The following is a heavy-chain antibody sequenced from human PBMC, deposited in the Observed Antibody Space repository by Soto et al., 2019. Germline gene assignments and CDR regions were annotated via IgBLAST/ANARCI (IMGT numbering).Heavy chain of an antibody. CDR2: IYHSGST. V-gene: IGHV4-4*02. J-gene: IGHJ4*02. D-gene: IGHD3-22*01. Sequence: SETLSLSCAVSGGSISSSNWWSWVRQPPGKGLEWIGEIYHSGSTNYNPSLKSRVTISVDKSKNQFSLKLSSVTAADTAVYYCASRLAMDNYYDSSGFDYWGQRTLVTVSS. CDR3: ASRLAMDNYYDSSGFDY. CDR1: GGSISSSNW.